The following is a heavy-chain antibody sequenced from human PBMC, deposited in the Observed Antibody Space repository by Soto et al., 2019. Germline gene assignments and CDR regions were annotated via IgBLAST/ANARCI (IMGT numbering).Heavy chain of an antibody. CDR2: ISWNSGSI. CDR3: AKDQYNWFDP. V-gene: IGHV3-9*01. Sequence: SLRLSCAASGFTFDDYAMHWVRQAPGKGLEWASGISWNSGSIGYADSVKGRFTISRDNAKNSLYLQMNSLRAEDTALYYCAKDQYNWFDPWGQGTLVTVSS. CDR1: GFTFDDYA. J-gene: IGHJ5*02.